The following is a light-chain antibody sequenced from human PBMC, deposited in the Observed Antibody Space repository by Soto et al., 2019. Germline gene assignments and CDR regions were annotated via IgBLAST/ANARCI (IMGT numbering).Light chain of an antibody. V-gene: IGLV2-8*01. Sequence: QSALTQPPSASGSPGQSVTISCTGTSSNVGGYNFVSSYQQHPGKVPKLMVYEVNQRPSGVPDRFSGSKSGNTASLPVSGLQADDEADYYCTSCAGGNNVLATGTKLTVL. CDR2: EVN. J-gene: IGLJ1*01. CDR1: SSNVGGYNF. CDR3: TSCAGGNNV.